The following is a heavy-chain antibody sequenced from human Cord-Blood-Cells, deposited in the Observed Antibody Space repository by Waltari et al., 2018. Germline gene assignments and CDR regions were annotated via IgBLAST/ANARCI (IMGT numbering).Heavy chain of an antibody. Sequence: QVQLQQWGAGLLKPSDTLSLTCAVSGGTLSGYSWRWFRHPPGKGREWTGEINQSGRPNSNPALKSGVTISVDTSKKQFSPKLSSVTAADTAGYYCARGLNPRDYWGQGTLVTVSS. CDR1: GGTLSGYS. V-gene: IGHV4-34*01. CDR3: ARGLNPRDY. CDR2: INQSGRP. J-gene: IGHJ4*02.